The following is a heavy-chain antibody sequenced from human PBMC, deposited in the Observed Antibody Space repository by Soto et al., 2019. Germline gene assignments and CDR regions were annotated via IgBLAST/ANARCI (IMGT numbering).Heavy chain of an antibody. D-gene: IGHD2-15*01. Sequence: SETLSLTCTVSGASISNYYWSWIRQLPGKGLEWIAYMYYGGSTSYNPSTYNPSLKSRVTTSIDTSKNQFSLKLSSVTAADTAVYYCARTKVGAAKYYYYMDVWGKGTTVTVSS. CDR3: ARTKVGAAKYYYYMDV. J-gene: IGHJ6*03. CDR2: MYYGGSTSYNPS. CDR1: GASISNYY. V-gene: IGHV4-59*08.